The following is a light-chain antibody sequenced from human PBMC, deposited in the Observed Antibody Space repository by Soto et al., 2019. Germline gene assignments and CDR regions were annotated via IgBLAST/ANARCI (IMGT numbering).Light chain of an antibody. V-gene: IGLV1-40*01. CDR1: SSNIGAGYD. CDR2: GNS. J-gene: IGLJ2*01. Sequence: QSVLTQPPSVSGAPGQRVTISCTGSSSNIGAGYDVHWYQQLPGTAPKLLIYGNSNRPSGVPDRFSGSKSGTSASLAITGLQAGDEADYYCQYYDSSLSDHVVFGGGTKVTV. CDR3: QYYDSSLSDHVV.